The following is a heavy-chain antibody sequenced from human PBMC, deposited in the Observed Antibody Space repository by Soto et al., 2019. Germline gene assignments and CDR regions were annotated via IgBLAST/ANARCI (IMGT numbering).Heavy chain of an antibody. CDR3: ATGQDCSGGSCFDFDY. D-gene: IGHD2-15*01. V-gene: IGHV3-11*06. J-gene: IGHJ4*02. CDR2: ISYSGSYT. Sequence: QVQLVESGGGLVKPGGSLRLSCEASELIFSDYYMNWIRQAPGKGLEWVAVISYSGSYTNYADSVKGRFSVSRDNTKSSLYLQMNSLRVEDTALYYCATGQDCSGGSCFDFDYWGQGTRVTVSS. CDR1: ELIFSDYY.